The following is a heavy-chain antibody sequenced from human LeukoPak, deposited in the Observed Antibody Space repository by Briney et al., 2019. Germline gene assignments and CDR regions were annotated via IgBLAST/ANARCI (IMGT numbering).Heavy chain of an antibody. J-gene: IGHJ4*02. CDR2: IYSGGTT. Sequence: GGSLRLSCAASGFTVSGNCMTWVRQAPGKGLEWVSVIYSGGTTYYADSVKGRFTVSRDNSKNTLYLQMNSLRAEDTAVYYCARDLVGAIDYWGQGTLVTVSS. V-gene: IGHV3-53*01. CDR1: GFTVSGNC. D-gene: IGHD1-26*01. CDR3: ARDLVGAIDY.